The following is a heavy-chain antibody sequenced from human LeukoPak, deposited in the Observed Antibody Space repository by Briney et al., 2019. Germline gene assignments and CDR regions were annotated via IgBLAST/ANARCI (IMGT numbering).Heavy chain of an antibody. CDR3: ARVYSSSWYRGYFDY. J-gene: IGHJ4*02. CDR2: ISSSGSTI. D-gene: IGHD6-13*01. V-gene: IGHV3-48*03. CDR1: GFTFSSYE. Sequence: EGSLRLSCAASGFTFSSYEMNWVRQAPGKGLEWVSYISSSGSTIYYADSVKGRFTISRDNAKNSLYLQMNSLRAEDTAVYYCARVYSSSWYRGYFDYWGQGTLVSVSS.